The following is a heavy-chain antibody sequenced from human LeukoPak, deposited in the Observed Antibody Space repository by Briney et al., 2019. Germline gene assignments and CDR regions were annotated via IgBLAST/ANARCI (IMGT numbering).Heavy chain of an antibody. J-gene: IGHJ4*02. V-gene: IGHV3-30*02. CDR2: IRYGGSNK. D-gene: IGHD1-26*01. CDR3: AKDFLVEGATTFPFDY. Sequence: PGGSLRLSCAASGFTFSSYGMHWVRQAPGKGLEWVAFIRYGGSNKYYADSVKGRFTISRDNSKNTLYLQMNSLRAEDTAVYYCAKDFLVEGATTFPFDYWGQGTLVTVSS. CDR1: GFTFSSYG.